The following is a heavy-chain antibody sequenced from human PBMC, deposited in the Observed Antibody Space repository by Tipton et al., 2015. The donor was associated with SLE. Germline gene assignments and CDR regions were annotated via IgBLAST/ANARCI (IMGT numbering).Heavy chain of an antibody. CDR3: AGALILNFDY. V-gene: IGHV3-30*04. Sequence: SLRLPCAASGFTFSTYAMHWVRQAPGKGLEWVAVISYDGSNKYYADSVKGRFTISRDNSKNTLYLQMNSLRAEDTAVYYCAGALILNFDYWGQGTLVTVSS. CDR2: ISYDGSNK. CDR1: GFTFSTYA. J-gene: IGHJ4*02. D-gene: IGHD2/OR15-2a*01.